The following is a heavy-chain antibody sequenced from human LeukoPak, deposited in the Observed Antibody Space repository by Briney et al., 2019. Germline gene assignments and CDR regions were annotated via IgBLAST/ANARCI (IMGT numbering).Heavy chain of an antibody. D-gene: IGHD6-19*01. CDR2: ISYDGSNK. CDR1: GFTFSSYA. J-gene: IGHJ4*02. CDR3: ARDKFLSVAGIFDY. Sequence: GGSLRLSCAASGFTFSSYAMHWVRQAPGKGLEWVAVISYDGSNKYYADSVKGRFTISRDNSKNTLYLQMNSLRAEDTAVYYCARDKFLSVAGIFDYWGQGTLVTVSS. V-gene: IGHV3-30-3*01.